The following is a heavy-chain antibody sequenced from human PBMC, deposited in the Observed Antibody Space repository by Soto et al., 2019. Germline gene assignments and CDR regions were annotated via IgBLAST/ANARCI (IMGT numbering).Heavy chain of an antibody. Sequence: QVQLQESGPGLVKPSQTLSLTCTVSGGSISTGGYYWSWIRQYPGKGLEWIGYIYYTGSAHYNPYLTSRVTMAVDTSNNHFSLKLTSVTAADTAVYYCARGRSDIAVVPVDFWGPGTLVSVSS. J-gene: IGHJ4*02. CDR1: GGSISTGGYY. D-gene: IGHD2-2*01. CDR2: IYYTGSA. CDR3: ARGRSDIAVVPVDF. V-gene: IGHV4-31*03.